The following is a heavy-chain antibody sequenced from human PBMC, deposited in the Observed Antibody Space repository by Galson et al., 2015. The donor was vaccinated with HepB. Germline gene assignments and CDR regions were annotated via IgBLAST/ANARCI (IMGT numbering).Heavy chain of an antibody. CDR2: ISGAGGST. V-gene: IGHV3-23*01. Sequence: SLRLSCAASGFTFINYAMNWVRQAPGRGLEWVSVISGAGGSTYYADSVKGRFTISRDNAKNSLYLQMNSLRAEDTAVYYCARDLTTENRYYYYYDGLDVWGQGTTVTVSS. CDR3: ARDLTTENRYYYYYDGLDV. D-gene: IGHD4/OR15-4a*01. J-gene: IGHJ6*02. CDR1: GFTFINYA.